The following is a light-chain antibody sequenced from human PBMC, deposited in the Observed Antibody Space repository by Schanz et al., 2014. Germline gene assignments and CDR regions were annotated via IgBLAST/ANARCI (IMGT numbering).Light chain of an antibody. Sequence: EIVLTQSPATLSLSPGERATLSCRASQSVSSNYLAWYQQKPGQAPRLLIYGASSRATGIPDRFSGSGSGTDFTLTISRLEPEDFAVYYCQQYGSSPKNFGQGTKLEI. J-gene: IGKJ2*01. CDR1: QSVSSNY. CDR3: QQYGSSPKN. V-gene: IGKV3-20*01. CDR2: GAS.